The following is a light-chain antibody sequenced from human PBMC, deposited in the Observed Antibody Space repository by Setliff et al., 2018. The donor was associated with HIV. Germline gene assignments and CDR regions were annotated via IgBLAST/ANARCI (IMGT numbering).Light chain of an antibody. CDR2: DVT. CDR3: CSYAGSDTWI. Sequence: QSVLTQPASVSGSPGQSITISCTGSSTDVGDYQSVPWYQQHPGEVPKLMIYDVTKRPSGVSNRFSGSKSGNTASLTISGLQAEDEADYYCCSYAGSDTWIFGGGTKVTVL. CDR1: STDVGDYQS. V-gene: IGLV2-23*02. J-gene: IGLJ2*01.